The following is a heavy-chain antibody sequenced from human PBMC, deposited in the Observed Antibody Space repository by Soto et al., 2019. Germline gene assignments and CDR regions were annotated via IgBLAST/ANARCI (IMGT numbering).Heavy chain of an antibody. CDR3: ARGIEWLLPTSTLDY. J-gene: IGHJ4*02. V-gene: IGHV3-74*01. Sequence: EVQLVESGGGLVQPGGSLRLSCAASGFTFSSYWMPWVRQPPGKGRWWVSRINSDGSSTSYADSVKGRFTISRDNAKNTLYLQMNSLRAEDTAVYYCARGIEWLLPTSTLDYWGQGTLVTVSS. D-gene: IGHD3-22*01. CDR2: INSDGSST. CDR1: GFTFSSYW.